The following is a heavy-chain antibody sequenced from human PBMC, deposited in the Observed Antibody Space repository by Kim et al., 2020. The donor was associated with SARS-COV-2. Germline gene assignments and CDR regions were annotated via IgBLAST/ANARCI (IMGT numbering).Heavy chain of an antibody. CDR3: ARVERYGTARIVGCFDY. Sequence: SETLSLTCTVSGGSISSSSYYWGWIRQPPGKGLEWIGSIYYSGSTYYNPSLKSRVTISVDTSKNQFSLKLSSVTAADTAVYYCARVERYGTARIVGCFDYWGQGTLVTVSS. CDR2: IYYSGST. D-gene: IGHD4-17*01. J-gene: IGHJ4*02. V-gene: IGHV4-39*07. CDR1: GGSISSSSYY.